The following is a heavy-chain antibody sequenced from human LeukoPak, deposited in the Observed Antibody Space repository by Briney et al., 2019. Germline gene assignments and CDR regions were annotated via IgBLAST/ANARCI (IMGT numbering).Heavy chain of an antibody. Sequence: ASVKVSCKASGYTFTGYYLHWVRQAPGQGLEWLGWINPNSGGTNYAQKFQGRVTMTRDTSTSTAYMELSGLRSDDTAVYYCARTVPNTVTTLSYWGQGTLVTVS. V-gene: IGHV1-2*02. CDR3: ARTVPNTVTTLSY. CDR1: GYTFTGYY. D-gene: IGHD4-17*01. CDR2: INPNSGGT. J-gene: IGHJ4*02.